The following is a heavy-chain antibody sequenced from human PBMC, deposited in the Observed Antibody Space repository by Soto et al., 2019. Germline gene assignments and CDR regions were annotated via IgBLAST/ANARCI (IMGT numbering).Heavy chain of an antibody. CDR1: GGFISSGSHY. V-gene: IGHV4-39*01. Sequence: SETLSLTCSVSGGFISSGSHYWAWVRQPPGKGLEWIGSIYYSGSTYYNPSLKSRVTISVDTSKNQFSLKLSSVTAADTAVYYCARYDYCSGGSCSSGFWFDPWGQGTLVTVSS. J-gene: IGHJ5*02. CDR2: IYYSGST. D-gene: IGHD2-15*01. CDR3: ARYDYCSGGSCSSGFWFDP.